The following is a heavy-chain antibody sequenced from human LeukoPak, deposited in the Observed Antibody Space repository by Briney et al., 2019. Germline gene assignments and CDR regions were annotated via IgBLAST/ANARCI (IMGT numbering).Heavy chain of an antibody. CDR1: GGSISSSSYY. CDR3: ARDRIGTYYDFWSGSNWFDP. V-gene: IGHV4-39*07. D-gene: IGHD3-3*01. CDR2: IYYSGST. Sequence: PSETLSLTCTVSGGSISSSSYYWGWIRQPPGKVLEWIGSIYYSGSTYYNPSLKSRVTISVDTSKNQFSLKLSSVTAADTAVYYCARDRIGTYYDFWSGSNWFDPWGQGTLVTVSS. J-gene: IGHJ5*02.